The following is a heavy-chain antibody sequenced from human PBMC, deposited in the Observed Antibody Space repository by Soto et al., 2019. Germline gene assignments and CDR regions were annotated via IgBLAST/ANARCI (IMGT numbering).Heavy chain of an antibody. CDR3: ARKEITPYYYDSSGSYDY. D-gene: IGHD3-22*01. Sequence: GGSLRLSCAASGFTFSSYWMHWVRQAPGKGLVWVSRINSDGSSTSYADSVKGRFTISRDNAKNTLYLQMNSLRAEDTAVYYCARKEITPYYYDSSGSYDYWGQGTLVTVSS. CDR2: INSDGSST. J-gene: IGHJ4*02. CDR1: GFTFSSYW. V-gene: IGHV3-74*01.